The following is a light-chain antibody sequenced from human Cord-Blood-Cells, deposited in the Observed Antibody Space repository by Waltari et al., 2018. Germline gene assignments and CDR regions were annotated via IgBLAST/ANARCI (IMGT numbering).Light chain of an antibody. Sequence: DIQMTQSPSSLSACIGDRVTITCRASQSISSYLNWYQQQAGKAPNHLIYSASNLQSGVPPRFCSSGSGTKFTLTISSLLPADVATSYYQQSYSTHRTFGQWTKVEIK. J-gene: IGKJ1*01. V-gene: IGKV1-39*01. CDR1: QSISSY. CDR3: QQSYSTHRT. CDR2: SAS.